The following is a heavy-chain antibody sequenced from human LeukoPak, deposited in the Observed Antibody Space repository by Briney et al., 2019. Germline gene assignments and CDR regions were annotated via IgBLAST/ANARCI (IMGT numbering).Heavy chain of an antibody. CDR3: ARGQVGYYYDSSGYYDWFDP. CDR1: GYTFSNYY. Sequence: ASVKVSCKASGYTFSNYYIHLVRQAPGQGLAWMGLINPSGGSTNYAQKFQGRVTMTRDTSTSTAYMELRSLRSDDTAVYYCARGQVGYYYDSSGYYDWFDPWGQGTLVTVSS. J-gene: IGHJ5*02. D-gene: IGHD3-22*01. V-gene: IGHV1-46*01. CDR2: INPSGGST.